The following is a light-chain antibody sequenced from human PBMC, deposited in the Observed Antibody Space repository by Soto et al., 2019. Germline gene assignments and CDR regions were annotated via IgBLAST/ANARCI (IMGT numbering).Light chain of an antibody. CDR1: QSIVTY. CDR2: AAS. J-gene: IGKJ4*02. CDR3: LQYNSHPFT. Sequence: DIQMTQSPSSLSASVGDRVTITCRASQSIVTYLNWYLQKPGKVPKRLISAASSLESGVPPRFSGSGSGTVFTLTISSLQPEDFATYYCLQYNSHPFTFGGGTKVDIK. V-gene: IGKV1-17*01.